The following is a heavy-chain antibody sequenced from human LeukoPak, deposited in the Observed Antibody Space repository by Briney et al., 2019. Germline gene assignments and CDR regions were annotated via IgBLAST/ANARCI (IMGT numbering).Heavy chain of an antibody. J-gene: IGHJ4*02. CDR1: GGSFSGYY. CDR2: INHSGSA. CDR3: ARGQGTVTTH. Sequence: PSETLSLTCAVSGGSFSGYYWAWIRQPPGKGLEWIGEINHSGSANYNPSLKSRVTISLDTSKNQFSLKLSSVTAADTAVYYCARGQGTVTTHWGQGTLVTVSS. D-gene: IGHD4-17*01. V-gene: IGHV4-34*01.